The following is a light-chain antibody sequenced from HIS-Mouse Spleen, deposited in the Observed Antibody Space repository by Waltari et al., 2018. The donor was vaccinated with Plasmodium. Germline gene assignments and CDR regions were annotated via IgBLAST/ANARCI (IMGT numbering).Light chain of an antibody. V-gene: IGKV1-39*01. Sequence: DIQMTQSPSSLSASVGDRVTITCRASQSISSYLNWYQQKPGKAPKLLIYAASSLQSGGPSRFSGSGSGTDFTLTISSLQPEYFATYSCQQSYSTWTFGQGTKVEIK. J-gene: IGKJ1*01. CDR2: AAS. CDR1: QSISSY. CDR3: QQSYSTWT.